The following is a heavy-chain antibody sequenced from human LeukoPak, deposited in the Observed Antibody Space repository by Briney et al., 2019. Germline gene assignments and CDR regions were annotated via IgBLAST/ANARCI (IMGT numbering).Heavy chain of an antibody. CDR3: ARDSADGRGVPDWYFDL. CDR2: IYHSGST. CDR1: GGSISSGGYS. D-gene: IGHD3-10*01. V-gene: IGHV4-30-2*01. Sequence: SETLSLTCTVSGGSISSGGYSWSWIRQPPGKGLEWIGYIYHSGSTYYNPSLKSRVTISVDTSKNQFSLKLSSVTAADTAVYYCARDSADGRGVPDWYFDLWGRGTLVTVSS. J-gene: IGHJ2*01.